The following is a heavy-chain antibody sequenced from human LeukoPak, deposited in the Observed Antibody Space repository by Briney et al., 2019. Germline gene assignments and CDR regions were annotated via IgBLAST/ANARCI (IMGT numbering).Heavy chain of an antibody. V-gene: IGHV3-21*01. J-gene: IGHJ3*02. CDR1: GFTFSSYS. CDR3: ARRMIRDGYNRDDAFDI. D-gene: IGHD5-24*01. Sequence: GGSLRLSCAASGFTFSSYSMNWVRQAPGKGLEWVSSISSSSSYIYYADSVKGRFTISRDNAKNSLYLQMNSLRAEDTAVYYCARRMIRDGYNRDDAFDIWGQGTMVTVSS. CDR2: ISSSSSYI.